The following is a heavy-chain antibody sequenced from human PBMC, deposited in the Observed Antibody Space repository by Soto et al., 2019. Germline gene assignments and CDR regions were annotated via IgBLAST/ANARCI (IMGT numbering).Heavy chain of an antibody. CDR2: IIPIFSTP. V-gene: IGHV1-69*12. D-gene: IGHD6-25*01. CDR3: ARDKDRQKLSGNYYYGIDF. CDR1: GGTFGNSA. J-gene: IGHJ6*02. Sequence: QVQLVQSGAEVKKPGSSVTVSCKASGGTFGNSAISWVRQAPGQGLEWMGGIIPIFSTPDYAQKFQGRVTITADESTTTAYMEFPSLKSEHTAVYYSARDKDRQKLSGNYYYGIDFLGQGTTVTVSS.